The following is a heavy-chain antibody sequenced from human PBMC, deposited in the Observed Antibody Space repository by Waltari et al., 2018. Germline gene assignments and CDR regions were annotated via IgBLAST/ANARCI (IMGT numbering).Heavy chain of an antibody. CDR3: ASPSGVVVAAIAFDI. D-gene: IGHD2-15*01. V-gene: IGHV4-39*01. CDR1: GGSISSSSYY. Sequence: QLQLQESGPGLVKPSETLSLTCTVSGGSISSSSYYWGWIRQPPGKGLEWIGSIYYSGSTYYNPSLKSRVTISVDTSKNQFSLKLSSVTAADTAVYYCASPSGVVVAAIAFDIWGQGTMVTVSS. J-gene: IGHJ3*02. CDR2: IYYSGST.